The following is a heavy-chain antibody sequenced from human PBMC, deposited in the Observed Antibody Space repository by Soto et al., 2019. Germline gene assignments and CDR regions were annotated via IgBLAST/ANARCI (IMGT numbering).Heavy chain of an antibody. CDR1: GFTFSNYA. Sequence: VQLLESGGGLVQPGGSLRLSCAASGFTFSNYAMSWVRQAPGKGLEWVSGMSNSGSRTYYADSVKGRFIISRDNSNNTLYLHMNSLRPEDTAVYYCAKAYFDILTGYFGDYWGQGTLVSVSS. D-gene: IGHD3-9*01. CDR2: MSNSGSRT. V-gene: IGHV3-23*01. CDR3: AKAYFDILTGYFGDY. J-gene: IGHJ4*02.